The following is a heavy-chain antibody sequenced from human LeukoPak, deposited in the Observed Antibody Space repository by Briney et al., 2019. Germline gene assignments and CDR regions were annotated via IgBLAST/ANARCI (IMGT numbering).Heavy chain of an antibody. J-gene: IGHJ4*02. V-gene: IGHV3-7*01. CDR1: GFTVSSNY. CDR2: INQDGTGK. CDR3: ARDSPPRYSGSAGGEGY. Sequence: GGSLRLSCAASGFTVSSNYMSWVRQAPGTGLEWVASINQDGTGKYYVDSVKGRFTISRDNAKNSLYLQMNSLRAEDTAVYFCARDSPPRYSGSAGGEGYWGQGTLVTVSS. D-gene: IGHD1-26*01.